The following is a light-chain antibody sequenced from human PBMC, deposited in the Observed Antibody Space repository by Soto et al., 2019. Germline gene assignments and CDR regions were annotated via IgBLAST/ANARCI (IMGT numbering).Light chain of an antibody. CDR3: QQRSNWPALT. CDR1: QRVSSY. J-gene: IGKJ4*01. Sequence: EIVLTQSPATLSLSPGERATLSCRASQRVSSYLAWYQQKPGQAPRLLIYDASNRATGIPARFSGSGSGTDFTLTISSLEPEDYAVYDCQQRSNWPALTFGGGTKVEIK. CDR2: DAS. V-gene: IGKV3-11*01.